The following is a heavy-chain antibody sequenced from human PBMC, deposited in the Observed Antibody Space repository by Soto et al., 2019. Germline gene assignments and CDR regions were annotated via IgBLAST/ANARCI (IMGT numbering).Heavy chain of an antibody. CDR2: ISGSGGST. D-gene: IGHD6-13*01. Sequence: GGSLRLSCAASGFTFSSYAMSWVRKDTGKGLEWVSAISGSGGSTYYADSVKGRFTISRDNSKNTLYLQMNSLRAEDTAVYYCAKGAAAAVPLPPPSDYWGQGTLVTVSS. V-gene: IGHV3-23*01. CDR1: GFTFSSYA. CDR3: AKGAAAAVPLPPPSDY. J-gene: IGHJ4*02.